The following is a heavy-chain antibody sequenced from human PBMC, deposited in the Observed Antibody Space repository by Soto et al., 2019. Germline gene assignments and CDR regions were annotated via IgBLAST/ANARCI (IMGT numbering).Heavy chain of an antibody. Sequence: GESLKISCQASGYTFTNYWIGWVRQMPGKGLEWMGIIYPGDSDTRYSPSFQGQVTISADASISTAYLQWNSLKASDTAMYYCAVRSSFRAPDYWGQGTLVTVSS. CDR2: IYPGDSDT. D-gene: IGHD3-10*01. CDR3: AVRSSFRAPDY. CDR1: GYTFTNYW. V-gene: IGHV5-51*01. J-gene: IGHJ4*02.